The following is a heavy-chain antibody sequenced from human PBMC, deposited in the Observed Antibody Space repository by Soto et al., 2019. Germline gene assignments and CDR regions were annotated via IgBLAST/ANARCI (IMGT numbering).Heavy chain of an antibody. CDR1: GGTFSSYA. CDR3: ASVGGVGATIGIRPYYGMDV. Sequence: QVQLVQSGAEVKKPGSSVKVSCKASGGTFSSYAISRVRQAPGQGLEWMGGLIPIFGTANYAQKFQGRVTITADKSTSTAYMEVSSLRSEDTAVYYCASVGGVGATIGIRPYYGMDVWGQGTTVTVSS. V-gene: IGHV1-69*06. D-gene: IGHD1-26*01. J-gene: IGHJ6*02. CDR2: LIPIFGTA.